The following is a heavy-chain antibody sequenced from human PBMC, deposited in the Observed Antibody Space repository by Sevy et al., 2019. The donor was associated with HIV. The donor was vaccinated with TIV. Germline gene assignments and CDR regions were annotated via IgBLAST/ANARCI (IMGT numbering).Heavy chain of an antibody. V-gene: IGHV4-34*01. J-gene: IGHJ4*02. CDR3: ARPYRY. CDR1: NGSFSDYY. D-gene: IGHD3-16*02. CDR2: INQSGST. Sequence: SETLSLTCGVYNGSFSDYYWSWFRQPPGKGLEWIGEINQSGSTTYNPSLKSRVTISIDASKNQFSLKLNSVTAADTAVYYCARPYRYWGQGSLVTVPS.